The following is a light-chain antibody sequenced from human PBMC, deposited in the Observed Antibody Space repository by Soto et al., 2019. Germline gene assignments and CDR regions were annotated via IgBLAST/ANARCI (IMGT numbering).Light chain of an antibody. CDR1: QSVSSY. J-gene: IGKJ5*01. V-gene: IGKV3-11*01. CDR2: DAS. CDR3: QQYNNWPPIT. Sequence: EIVLTQSPATLSLSPGERATLSCRASQSVSSYLAWYQQKPGQAPRLLIYDASNRATGIPARFSGSGSGTEFILTISSLQSEDFGVYYCQQYNNWPPITFGQGTRLEIK.